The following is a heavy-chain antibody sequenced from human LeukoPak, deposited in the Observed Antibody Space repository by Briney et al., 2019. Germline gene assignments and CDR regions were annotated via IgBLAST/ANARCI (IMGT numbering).Heavy chain of an antibody. CDR3: AKTPTGVVVAQDFDY. CDR2: ISGSGGST. D-gene: IGHD2-15*01. J-gene: IGHJ4*02. CDR1: GFTFSSYA. Sequence: GGSLRLSCAASGFTFSSYAMSWVRQAPGKGLEWVSAISGSGGSTYYADSVKGRFTISRDNSKNTLYLQMNSLRAEDTAVYYCAKTPTGVVVAQDFDYWGQGTLVTVSS. V-gene: IGHV3-23*01.